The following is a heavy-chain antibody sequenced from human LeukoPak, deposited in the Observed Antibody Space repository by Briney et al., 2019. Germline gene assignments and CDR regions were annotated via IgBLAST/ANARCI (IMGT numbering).Heavy chain of an antibody. CDR3: ARDRGGYNTADYYFDY. CDR2: ISYDGSNK. V-gene: IGHV3-30-3*01. J-gene: IGHJ4*02. D-gene: IGHD5-24*01. Sequence: GGSLRLSCAASGFTFSSYAMHWVRQAPGKGLEWVAVISYDGSNKYYADSVKGRFTISRDNSKNTLYLQMNSLRAEDTAVYYCARDRGGYNTADYYFDYWGQGTLVTVSS. CDR1: GFTFSSYA.